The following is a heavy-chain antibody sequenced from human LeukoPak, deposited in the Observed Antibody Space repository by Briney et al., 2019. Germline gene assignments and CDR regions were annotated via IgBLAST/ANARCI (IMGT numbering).Heavy chain of an antibody. D-gene: IGHD3-10*01. V-gene: IGHV1-69*02. CDR2: IIPILGIA. J-gene: IGHJ4*02. Sequence: GASVKVSCKASGGTFSSYTISWVRQAPGQGLEWMGRIIPILGIANYAQNFQGRVTMTRDTSTDTVYMELSSLRSEDTAVYYCARGYGSGSTNFNYWGQGTLVTVSS. CDR3: ARGYGSGSTNFNY. CDR1: GGTFSSYT.